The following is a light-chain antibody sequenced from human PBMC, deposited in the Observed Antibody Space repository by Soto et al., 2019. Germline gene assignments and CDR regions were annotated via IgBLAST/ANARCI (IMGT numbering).Light chain of an antibody. CDR2: EVG. Sequence: QSVLTQAASVSGSPGQAITISCTGTSSDVGGYNYVSWYQQHPGKAPKLIIYEVGNRPSGVSNRFSGSKSGNTASLTISGLQAEDEADYYCCSYAGSYTFVFGGGTKHTVL. CDR1: SSDVGGYNY. CDR3: CSYAGSYTFV. V-gene: IGLV2-14*01. J-gene: IGLJ2*01.